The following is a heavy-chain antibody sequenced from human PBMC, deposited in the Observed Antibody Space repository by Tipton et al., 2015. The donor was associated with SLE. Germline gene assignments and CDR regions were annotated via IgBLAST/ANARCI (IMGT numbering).Heavy chain of an antibody. CDR3: AGGFRDAFDI. J-gene: IGHJ3*02. CDR2: MYYRGST. CDR1: GGSISSSDYY. V-gene: IGHV4-39*07. Sequence: TLSLTCTISGGSISSSDYYWGWIRQPPGKGLEWIGSMYYRGSTYYNPSLESRVTMSLDTSKNQFSLKLTSVTAADTAMYYCAGGFRDAFDIWGQGTMVTVSS.